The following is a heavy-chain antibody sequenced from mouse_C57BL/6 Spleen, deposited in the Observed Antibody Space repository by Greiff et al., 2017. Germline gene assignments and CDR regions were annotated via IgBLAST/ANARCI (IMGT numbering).Heavy chain of an antibody. Sequence: EVKLQESGGGLVQPGGSMKLSCVASGFTFSNYWMNWVRQSPEKGLEWVAQIRLKSDNYATHYAESVKGRFTISRDDSKSSVYLQMNNLRAEDTGIYYCTDYYGRGWYFDVWGTETTVTVSS. J-gene: IGHJ1*03. V-gene: IGHV6-3*01. CDR1: GFTFSNYW. CDR2: IRLKSDNYAT. D-gene: IGHD1-1*01. CDR3: TDYYGRGWYFDV.